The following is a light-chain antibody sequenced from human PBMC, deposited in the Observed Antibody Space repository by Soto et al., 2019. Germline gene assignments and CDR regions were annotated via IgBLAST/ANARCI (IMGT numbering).Light chain of an antibody. CDR1: TGPVTTSHY. J-gene: IGLJ2*01. V-gene: IGLV7-43*01. Sequence: QAVVTQEPSLPVSPGGTVTLTCASSTGPVTTSHYPNWFQQKPGQPPRSLIYSTTNTHSWTPARFSGSLLGGKAALTLSGVLPEDEADYYCVLYYGGAHVVFGGGTNLTVL. CDR3: VLYYGGAHVV. CDR2: STT.